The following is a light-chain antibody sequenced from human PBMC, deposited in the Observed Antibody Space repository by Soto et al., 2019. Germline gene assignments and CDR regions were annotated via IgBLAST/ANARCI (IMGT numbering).Light chain of an antibody. CDR3: QQYNKWPLT. CDR2: GAS. V-gene: IGKV3-15*01. J-gene: IGKJ2*01. CDR1: QSISSY. Sequence: EMVMTQSPATLSVSPGERATLSCRASQSISSYLAWYQQKPGQGPRLLIYGASTRATGIPARFSGSGSGTEFTLTISSRQSEDFAVYYCQQYNKWPLTFGQGTKLEIK.